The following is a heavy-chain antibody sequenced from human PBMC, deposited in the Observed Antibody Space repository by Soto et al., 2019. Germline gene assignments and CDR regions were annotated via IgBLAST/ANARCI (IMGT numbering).Heavy chain of an antibody. Sequence: PGGSLRLSCAASGFTFSSYAMHWVRQAPGKGLEWVAVISYDGSNKYYADSVKGRFTISRDNSKNTLYLQMNSLRAEDTAVYYCARDKYDLMDYWGQGTLVTVSS. V-gene: IGHV3-30-3*01. CDR3: ARDKYDLMDY. CDR2: ISYDGSNK. J-gene: IGHJ4*02. D-gene: IGHD2-8*01. CDR1: GFTFSSYA.